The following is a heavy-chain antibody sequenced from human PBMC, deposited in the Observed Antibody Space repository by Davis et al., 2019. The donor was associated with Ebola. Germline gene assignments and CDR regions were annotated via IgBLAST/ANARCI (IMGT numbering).Heavy chain of an antibody. CDR2: MDPDSGNT. CDR3: SRGRGSGNYP. V-gene: IGHV1-8*01. CDR1: VYTSTGYD. J-gene: IGHJ5*02. D-gene: IGHD3-10*01. Sequence: AASVKVSCKASVYTSTGYDINWVRQATGQGLEWMGWMDPDSGNTDYAQKFQGRVTMTRDTSVSTAYMELSSLTSEDTAVYYCSRGRGSGNYPWGQGTLVTVSS.